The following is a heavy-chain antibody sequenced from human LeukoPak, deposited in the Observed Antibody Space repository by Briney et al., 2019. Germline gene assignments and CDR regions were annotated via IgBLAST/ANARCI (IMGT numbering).Heavy chain of an antibody. Sequence: ASVKVSCKASGYTFTSYGISWVRQAPGQGLEWMGWISAYNGNSNYAQKFQGRVAMTTDTSTSTGYMELSSLRSEDTAVYYCARDRVSDAFDIWGQGTMVTVSS. CDR1: GYTFTSYG. CDR2: ISAYNGNS. V-gene: IGHV1-18*01. CDR3: ARDRVSDAFDI. J-gene: IGHJ3*02.